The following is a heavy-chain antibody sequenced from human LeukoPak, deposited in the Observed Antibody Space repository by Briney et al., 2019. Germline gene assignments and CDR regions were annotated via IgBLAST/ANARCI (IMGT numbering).Heavy chain of an antibody. CDR2: ISYDGRDI. J-gene: IGHJ4*02. CDR1: GFTFSSYA. Sequence: GRSLRLSCAASGFTFSSYAMHWVRQAPGKGLEWVAVISYDGRDIHYPDSVKGRFTISRDISTDTLWLQMDSLRTEDTAVYYCAKGPLRGTAAAIDYWGQGNLVTVSS. V-gene: IGHV3-30*04. CDR3: AKGPLRGTAAAIDY. D-gene: IGHD2-2*01.